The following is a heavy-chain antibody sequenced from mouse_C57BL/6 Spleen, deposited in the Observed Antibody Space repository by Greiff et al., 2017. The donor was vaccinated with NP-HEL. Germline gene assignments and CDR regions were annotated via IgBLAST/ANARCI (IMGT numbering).Heavy chain of an antibody. CDR3: ARERFYYYGSSYDAMDY. Sequence: EVQLQQSGPGLVKPSQSLSLTCSVTGYSITSGYYWNWIRQFPGNKLEWMGYISYDGSNNYNPSLKNRISITRDTSKNQFFLKLNALTTEDTATYYCARERFYYYGSSYDAMDYWGQGTSVTVSS. J-gene: IGHJ4*01. V-gene: IGHV3-6*01. CDR2: ISYDGSN. CDR1: GYSITSGYY. D-gene: IGHD1-1*01.